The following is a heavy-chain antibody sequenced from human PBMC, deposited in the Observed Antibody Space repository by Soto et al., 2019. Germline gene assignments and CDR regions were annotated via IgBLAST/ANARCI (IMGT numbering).Heavy chain of an antibody. V-gene: IGHV3-23*01. CDR3: AKVTAYSSTMTFDY. J-gene: IGHJ4*02. D-gene: IGHD6-13*01. CDR2: ISGSGGST. Sequence: VQLLESGGGLVQPGGSLRLSCAASGFTFSDYAMSWVRQAPGKGLAWVSAISGSGGSTYYADSVKGRFTISRDNSKNTLYLQMNSLRAEDTAIYYCAKVTAYSSTMTFDYWGQGTLVTVSS. CDR1: GFTFSDYA.